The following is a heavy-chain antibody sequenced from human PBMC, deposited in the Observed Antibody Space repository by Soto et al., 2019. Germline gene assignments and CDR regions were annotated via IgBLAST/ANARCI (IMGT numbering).Heavy chain of an antibody. Sequence: QVQLVQSGAEVKKPGSSVKVSCKASGGTFSSYAISWVRQAPGQGLEWMGGIIPIFGTATYAQKFQGRVTITADESTSTAYMELSRLRSEDTAVYYCARSWLMVYAIEAGWFDPWGQGTLVTVSS. J-gene: IGHJ5*02. CDR2: IIPIFGTA. CDR1: GGTFSSYA. D-gene: IGHD2-8*01. CDR3: ARSWLMVYAIEAGWFDP. V-gene: IGHV1-69*01.